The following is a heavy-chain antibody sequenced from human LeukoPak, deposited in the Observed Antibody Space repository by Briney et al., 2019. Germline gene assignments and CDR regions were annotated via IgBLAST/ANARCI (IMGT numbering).Heavy chain of an antibody. CDR3: AKELPESPYPSYYDILTGSPWFDP. CDR1: GFTFSSYA. D-gene: IGHD3-9*01. J-gene: IGHJ5*02. V-gene: IGHV3-23*01. CDR2: ISGSGGST. Sequence: PGGSLRLSCAASGFTFSSYAMSWVRQAPGKGLEWVSAISGSGGSTYYADSVKGRFTISRDNSKNTLYLQMNSLRAEDTAVYYCAKELPESPYPSYYDILTGSPWFDPWGKGTLVTVSS.